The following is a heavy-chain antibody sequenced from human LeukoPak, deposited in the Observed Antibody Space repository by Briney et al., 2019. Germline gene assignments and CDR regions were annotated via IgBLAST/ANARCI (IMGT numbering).Heavy chain of an antibody. V-gene: IGHV3-23*01. CDR3: AKDSVRSSGWYVFWFDP. CDR1: GFTFSSYA. Sequence: GGSLRLSCAASGFTFSSYAMSWVRQAPGKGLEWVSAISGSGGSTYYADSVKGRFTISRDNSKNTLYLQMNSLRAEDTAVYYCAKDSVRSSGWYVFWFDPWGQGTLVTVSS. J-gene: IGHJ5*02. CDR2: ISGSGGST. D-gene: IGHD6-19*01.